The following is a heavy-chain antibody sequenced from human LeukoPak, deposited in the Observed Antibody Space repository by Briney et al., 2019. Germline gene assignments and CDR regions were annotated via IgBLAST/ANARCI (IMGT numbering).Heavy chain of an antibody. J-gene: IGHJ3*02. CDR1: GGSISSYY. D-gene: IGHD3-3*01. CDR2: IYYSGST. V-gene: IGHV4-59*05. CDR3: ARHTILEWPPWDPPLHAFDI. Sequence: SETLSLTCTVSGGSISSYYWSWIRQPAGKGLEWIGSIYYSGSTYYNPSLKSRVTISVDTSKNQFSLKLSSVTAADTAVYYCARHTILEWPPWDPPLHAFDIWGQGTMVTVSS.